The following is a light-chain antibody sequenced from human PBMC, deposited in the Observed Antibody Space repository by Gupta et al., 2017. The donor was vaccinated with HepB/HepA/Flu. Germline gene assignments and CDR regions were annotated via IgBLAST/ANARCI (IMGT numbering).Light chain of an antibody. V-gene: IGKV1-12*01. CDR1: QDINNY. CDR2: AAS. Sequence: DIQMTQSPSSVSASVGDRVTLTCRASQDINNYLAWYQQKSGKAPKLLIYAASNLQSGVPSRFSGSGSGTYCTLTISSLQPEDFATYYCQQANRFPLTFGGGTKVEIK. CDR3: QQANRFPLT. J-gene: IGKJ4*01.